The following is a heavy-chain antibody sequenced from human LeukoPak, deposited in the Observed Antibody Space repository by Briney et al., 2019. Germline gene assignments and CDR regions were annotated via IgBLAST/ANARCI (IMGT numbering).Heavy chain of an antibody. Sequence: KASETLSHTCTVSGGSICSYYWGWLRQPPGKGLEGIGYIYYSGSTNYNPSLKSRVTISVDTSKNQFSLKLSSVTAADTAVYYCARERSSNSLSYFDYWGQGTLVTVSS. CDR2: IYYSGST. J-gene: IGHJ4*02. V-gene: IGHV4-59*01. CDR3: ARERSSNSLSYFDY. D-gene: IGHD2-2*01. CDR1: GGSICSYY.